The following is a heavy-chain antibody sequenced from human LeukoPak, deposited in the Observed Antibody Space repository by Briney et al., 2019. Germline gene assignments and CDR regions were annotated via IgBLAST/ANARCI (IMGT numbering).Heavy chain of an antibody. CDR3: ARGSSFSGFDY. J-gene: IGHJ4*02. D-gene: IGHD1-26*01. V-gene: IGHV4-4*07. CDR2: VYTGGRP. CDR1: GGSVRDNY. Sequence: SETLSLTCTVSGGSVRDNYWSCIRQPPGKGLEWIGRVYTGGRPNYNSSLKSRVAFSLVTSKNQFSMNLYSVSAADPAVYFCARGSSFSGFDYWGQGALVTVSS.